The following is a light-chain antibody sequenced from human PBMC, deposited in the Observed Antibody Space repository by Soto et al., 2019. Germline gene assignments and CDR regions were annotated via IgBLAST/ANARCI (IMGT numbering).Light chain of an antibody. J-gene: IGLJ2*01. Sequence: QSALTQRASVSGSPGQSITISCTGTSSDVGGYNYVSWYQQHPGKAPKLMIYDVSNRPSGVSNRFSGSKSGNTASLTISGLQAEDEADYYCSSYTSSSTVFGGGTQLTVL. CDR1: SSDVGGYNY. CDR2: DVS. V-gene: IGLV2-14*01. CDR3: SSYTSSSTV.